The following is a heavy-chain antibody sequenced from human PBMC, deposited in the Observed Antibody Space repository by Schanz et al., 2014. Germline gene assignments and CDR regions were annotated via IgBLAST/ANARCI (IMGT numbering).Heavy chain of an antibody. J-gene: IGHJ2*01. CDR2: INPNSGGT. D-gene: IGHD6-6*01. CDR1: GYTFTGYY. CDR3: ARAGQDFEYSSLSPIWYFDL. Sequence: QVQLVQSGAEVKKPGASVKVSCKASGYTFTGYYMHWVRQAPGQGLEWMGWINPNSGGTNYAQKFQGGVTMTRDTSISTAYMELSRLRSDDTAVYYCARAGQDFEYSSLSPIWYFDLWGRGTLVTVSS. V-gene: IGHV1-2*02.